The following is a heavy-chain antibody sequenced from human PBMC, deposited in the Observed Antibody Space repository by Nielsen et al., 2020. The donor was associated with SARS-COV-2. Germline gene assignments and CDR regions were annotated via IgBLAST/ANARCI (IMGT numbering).Heavy chain of an antibody. CDR1: GFTFSSYA. CDR2: ISYDGSNK. V-gene: IGHV3-30-3*01. Sequence: GGSLRLSCAASGFTFSSYAMHWVRQAPGKGLEWVAVISYDGSNKYYADSVKGRFTISRDNSKNTLYLQMNSLRAEDTAVYYCARDRGGSYYGPFDYWGQGTLVTVSS. J-gene: IGHJ4*02. D-gene: IGHD1-26*01. CDR3: ARDRGGSYYGPFDY.